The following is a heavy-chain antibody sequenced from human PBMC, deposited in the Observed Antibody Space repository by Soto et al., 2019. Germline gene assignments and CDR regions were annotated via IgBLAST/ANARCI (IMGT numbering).Heavy chain of an antibody. CDR3: ARGDRFRCSVDVCFSEGLFLA. V-gene: IGHV3-48*02. D-gene: IGHD2-21*02. Sequence: EVQLVESGGGLVQRGGSLRLSCAASGFTFGIYSMNWVRQAPGKGLECISYIHGSSSTMYYADSVKGRFIISRANADISLSLQMSILREADTGVYYCARGDRFRCSVDVCFSEGLFLAWGQGTLVTVSS. CDR1: GFTFGIYS. J-gene: IGHJ5*02. CDR2: IHGSSSTM.